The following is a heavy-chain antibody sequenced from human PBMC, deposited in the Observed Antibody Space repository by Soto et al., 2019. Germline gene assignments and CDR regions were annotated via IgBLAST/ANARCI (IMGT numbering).Heavy chain of an antibody. CDR2: ISSRSSDI. D-gene: IGHD3-10*01. CDR1: GLTFSSYS. V-gene: IGHV3-21*01. J-gene: IGHJ6*04. CDR3: AREVVTTVRGVIIAGYYGMDV. Sequence: EVQLVESGGGLVKPGGSLRLSCAASGLTFSSYSMNWVRQAPGKRLEWVSSISSRSSDIYYADSVKGRFTISRHNANKSLYLEMASLRAEDTAVYYCAREVVTTVRGVIIAGYYGMDVWGTGTTVTV.